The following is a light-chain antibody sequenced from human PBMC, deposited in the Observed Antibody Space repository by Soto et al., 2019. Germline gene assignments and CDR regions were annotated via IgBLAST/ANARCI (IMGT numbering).Light chain of an antibody. CDR1: QSLLHSDGNTY. Sequence: DIVMTQTPLSSTVTLGQAASISCRSSQSLLHSDGNTYLSWFQQRPGQPPRLLIYKVSDRFSGVPDRYSGSEAGTDFTLTISRVEAEDVGIYYCMQATQPHWTFGQGPKVEIK. CDR2: KVS. V-gene: IGKV2-24*01. J-gene: IGKJ1*01. CDR3: MQATQPHWT.